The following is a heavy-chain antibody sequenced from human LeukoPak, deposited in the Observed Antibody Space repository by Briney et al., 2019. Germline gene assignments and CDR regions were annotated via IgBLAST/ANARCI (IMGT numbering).Heavy chain of an antibody. J-gene: IGHJ5*02. D-gene: IGHD3-3*01. V-gene: IGHV1-8*01. CDR2: MNPNSGNT. Sequence: ASVNVSCKASGYTFTSYDINWVRQATGQGLEWMGWMNPNSGNTGYAQKFQGRVTMTRNTSISTAYMELSSLRSEDTAVYYCGRGTSSGVVHNWFDPWGQGTLVTVSS. CDR1: GYTFTSYD. CDR3: GRGTSSGVVHNWFDP.